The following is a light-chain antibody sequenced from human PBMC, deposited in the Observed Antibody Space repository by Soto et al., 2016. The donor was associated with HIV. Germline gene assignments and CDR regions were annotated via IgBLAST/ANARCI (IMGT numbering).Light chain of an antibody. J-gene: IGLJ2*01. V-gene: IGLV3-21*03. CDR3: QVWDGGSDVV. CDR1: NIGSKT. CDR2: DDG. Sequence: SYVLTQPPSVSVAPGKTARFTCGGDNIGSKTVHWYQQKPGQAPVLVVHDDGDRPSGIPERFSGSNSGNTATLTISRVEAGDEADYYCQVWDGGSDVVFGGRDQADRP.